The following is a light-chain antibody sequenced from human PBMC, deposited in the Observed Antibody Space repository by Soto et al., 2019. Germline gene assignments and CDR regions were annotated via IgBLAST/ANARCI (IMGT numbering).Light chain of an antibody. Sequence: QSALTQPASVSGSPGQSITISCTGSSSDVGGYNLVSWYQQHPGKVPKLLIYEDNKRPSGVSNRFSGSKSGNTASLTLSGLQAEDEADYYCCSQAPSVTWVFGGGTKLTVL. CDR3: CSQAPSVTWV. J-gene: IGLJ3*02. V-gene: IGLV2-23*01. CDR1: SSDVGGYNL. CDR2: EDN.